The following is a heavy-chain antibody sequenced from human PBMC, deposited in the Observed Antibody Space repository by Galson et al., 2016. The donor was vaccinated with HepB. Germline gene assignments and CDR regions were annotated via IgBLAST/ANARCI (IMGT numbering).Heavy chain of an antibody. Sequence: SLRLSCAASGFTFSSFAMHWVRQGPGKGLEWVAVISYDGSNKYYADSVKGRFTISRDNSKNTLYLQMNSLRAEDTAVYYCARWGPPYYDFWSDYQCFDYWGQGTLVTVSS. J-gene: IGHJ4*02. D-gene: IGHD3-3*01. CDR1: GFTFSSFA. CDR2: ISYDGSNK. V-gene: IGHV3-30-3*01. CDR3: ARWGPPYYDFWSDYQCFDY.